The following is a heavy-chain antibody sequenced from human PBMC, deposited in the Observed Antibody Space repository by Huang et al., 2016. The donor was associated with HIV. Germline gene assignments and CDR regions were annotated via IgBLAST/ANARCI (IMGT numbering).Heavy chain of an antibody. CDR2: INYSVST. CDR3: ARLRGSPFDY. D-gene: IGHD3-10*01. J-gene: IGHJ4*02. Sequence: QVQLQESGPGLVKPSETLSLTCTVSGGSISSHDGGWIRHPPGKGMEWIGIINYSVSTNYRPSLRRRVAIAGDTSKNQFSLKLSALTAADTAVYYCARLRGSPFDYWGQGTLVTVS. CDR1: GGSISSHD. V-gene: IGHV4-59*11.